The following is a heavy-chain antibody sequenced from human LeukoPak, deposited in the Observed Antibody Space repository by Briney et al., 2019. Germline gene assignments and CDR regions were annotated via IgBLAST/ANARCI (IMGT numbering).Heavy chain of an antibody. D-gene: IGHD1-26*01. J-gene: IGHJ6*03. V-gene: IGHV3-23*01. CDR3: AGVGATNYYYYMDV. Sequence: GGSLRLSCAASGFTFSSYASSWVRQAPGKGLEWVSAISGSGDSTYYADSVKGRFTISRDNSKNTLYLQMNSLRAEDTAVYYCAGVGATNYYYYMDVWGKGTTVTVSS. CDR1: GFTFSSYA. CDR2: ISGSGDST.